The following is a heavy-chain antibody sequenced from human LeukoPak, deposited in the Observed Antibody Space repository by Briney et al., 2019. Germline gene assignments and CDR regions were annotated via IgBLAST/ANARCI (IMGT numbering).Heavy chain of an antibody. CDR2: IYHSGST. Sequence: SQTLSLTCAVSGGSISSGGYSWSWIRQPPGKGLEWIGYIYHSGSTYYNPSLKSRVTISVDTSKNQFSLKLSSVTAADTAVYYCARESYGTPGTRFDPWGQGTLVTVSS. V-gene: IGHV4-30-2*01. J-gene: IGHJ5*02. CDR1: GGSISSGGYS. D-gene: IGHD4-17*01. CDR3: ARESYGTPGTRFDP.